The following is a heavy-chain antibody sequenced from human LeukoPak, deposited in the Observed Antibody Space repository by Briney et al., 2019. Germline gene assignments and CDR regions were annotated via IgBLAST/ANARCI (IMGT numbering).Heavy chain of an antibody. CDR3: ARGGSLITMASL. CDR1: GGSISSYY. D-gene: IGHD3-10*01. Sequence: SETLSLTCTVSGGSISSYYWSWIRQPARKGLEWIGRIYTIRSTNYNPSLKGRVTISVDTSKNQFSLQMSSVTAADTAVYYCARGGSLITMASLWGQGTLVTVSS. V-gene: IGHV4-4*07. J-gene: IGHJ4*02. CDR2: IYTIRST.